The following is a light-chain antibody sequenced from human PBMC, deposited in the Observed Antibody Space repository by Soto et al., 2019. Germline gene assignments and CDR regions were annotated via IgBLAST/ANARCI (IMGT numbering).Light chain of an antibody. CDR1: QGISNY. CDR2: DAS. V-gene: IGKV1-16*02. Sequence: DIQMTQSPSSLSASVGDRVTITCRASQGISNYLAWSQQKPGKAPKSLIYDASSLRVGFPSKFSSSRFGTEFTLTISILQPEDFETYYCQQYSTYPITFGQGTRLEIK. J-gene: IGKJ5*01. CDR3: QQYSTYPIT.